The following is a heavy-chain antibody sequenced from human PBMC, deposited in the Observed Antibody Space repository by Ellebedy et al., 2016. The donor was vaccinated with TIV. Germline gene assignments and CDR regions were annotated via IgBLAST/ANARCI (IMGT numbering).Heavy chain of an antibody. CDR2: IYHSGST. V-gene: IGHV4-4*02. CDR3: ARNAGPYYDFWSGYSPEGYYLDY. CDR1: GSPISSSNW. Sequence: SETLSLTXGVSGSPISSSNWWSWVRQPPGKGLEWIGEIYHSGSTNYNPSLKSRVTISVGTSKNQFSLKLSSVTAADTAVYYCARNAGPYYDFWSGYSPEGYYLDYWGQGTLVTVSS. J-gene: IGHJ4*02. D-gene: IGHD3-3*01.